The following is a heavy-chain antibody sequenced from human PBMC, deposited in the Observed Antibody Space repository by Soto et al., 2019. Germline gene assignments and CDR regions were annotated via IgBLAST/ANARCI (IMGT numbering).Heavy chain of an antibody. CDR1: GFTFSSFG. CDR2: ISYDGSNK. J-gene: IGHJ4*02. D-gene: IGHD6-19*01. Sequence: GGSLRLSCAASGFTFSSFGMHWVRQAPGKGLEWVAVISYDGSNKYYADSVRGRLTISRDNSKNTLYLQMNSLRVEDTAVFYCAKPTVPFGRIAVAGPFDHWGLGTLVTVSS. CDR3: AKPTVPFGRIAVAGPFDH. V-gene: IGHV3-30*18.